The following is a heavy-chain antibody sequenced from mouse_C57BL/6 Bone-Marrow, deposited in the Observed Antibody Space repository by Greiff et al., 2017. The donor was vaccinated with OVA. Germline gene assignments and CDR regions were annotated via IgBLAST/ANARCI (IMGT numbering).Heavy chain of an antibody. Sequence: QVQLKQSGPGLVAPSQSLSITCTVSGFSLTSYGVDWVRQPPGKGLEWLGVIWGGGSTNYNSDPMSRLSISNDNSTRHVFLKMNSLQTADTAMYYGAKHSPSGAWFAYWGQGTLVTVSA. D-gene: IGHD3-1*01. CDR1: GFSLTSYG. CDR2: IWGGGST. V-gene: IGHV2-9*01. J-gene: IGHJ3*01. CDR3: AKHSPSGAWFAY.